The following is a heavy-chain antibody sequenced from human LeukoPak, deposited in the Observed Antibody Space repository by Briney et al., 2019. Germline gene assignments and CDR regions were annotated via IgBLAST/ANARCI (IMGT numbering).Heavy chain of an antibody. Sequence: ASVKVSCKASGYTFTSYAMHWVRQAPGQRLEWMGWINAGNGNTKYSQKFQGRVTITRDTSASTAYMELSSLRSEDTAVYYCAREGHDSSGYHLIFDYWGQGTLVTVSS. J-gene: IGHJ4*02. CDR2: INAGNGNT. CDR1: GYTFTSYA. CDR3: AREGHDSSGYHLIFDY. V-gene: IGHV1-3*01. D-gene: IGHD3-22*01.